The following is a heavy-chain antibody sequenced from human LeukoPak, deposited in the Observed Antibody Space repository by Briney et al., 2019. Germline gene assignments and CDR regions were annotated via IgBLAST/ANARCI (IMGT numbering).Heavy chain of an antibody. J-gene: IGHJ4*02. Sequence: ASVKVSCKASGYTFTGYYMHWVRQAPGQGLEWMGRINPNSGGTNYAQKFQGRVTMTRDTSIRTAYMELSRLRSDDTAVSSCATVPLRVLSSSGYSLDYWGQGTLVTVSS. CDR1: GYTFTGYY. CDR2: INPNSGGT. V-gene: IGHV1-2*06. D-gene: IGHD3-22*01. CDR3: ATVPLRVLSSSGYSLDY.